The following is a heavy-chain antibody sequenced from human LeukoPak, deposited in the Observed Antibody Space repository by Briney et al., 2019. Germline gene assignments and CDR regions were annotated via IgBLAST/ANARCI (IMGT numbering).Heavy chain of an antibody. CDR3: ASTQGYYDSS. CDR1: GFTFSSYG. V-gene: IGHV3-30*02. CDR2: IRYDGSNK. J-gene: IGHJ4*02. D-gene: IGHD3-22*01. Sequence: GSLRLSCAASGFTFSSYGMHWVRQAPGKGLEWVTFIRYDGSNKYYADSVKGRFTISRDNSKNTLYLQMNSLRAEDTGVYYCASTQGYYDSSWGQGTLVTVSS.